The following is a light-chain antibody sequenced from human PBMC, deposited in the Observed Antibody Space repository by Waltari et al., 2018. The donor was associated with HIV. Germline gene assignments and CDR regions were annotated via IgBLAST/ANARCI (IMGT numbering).Light chain of an antibody. CDR1: SSNIGAGYD. Sequence: QSVLTQPPSVSGAPGQRVSISCTGSSSNIGAGYDVHWYPQLPGTAPKLLVFINNKRPSGVPDRVSGSKSGTSASLAITGLQPEDEAHYYCQSYDRSLSVVFGGGTKLTVL. CDR2: INN. CDR3: QSYDRSLSVV. V-gene: IGLV1-40*01. J-gene: IGLJ2*01.